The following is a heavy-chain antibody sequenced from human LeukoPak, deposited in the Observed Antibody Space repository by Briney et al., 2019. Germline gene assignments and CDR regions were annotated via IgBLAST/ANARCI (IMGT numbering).Heavy chain of an antibody. CDR2: IYSAGST. J-gene: IGHJ4*02. Sequence: GGALRLSCAASGFTVGNNYMSWVRQAPGKGLEWVSLIYSAGSTYYADSVRGRFTISRDSSKTTLYLEMNSLRAEDTAVYYCAKGSSSGWPYFFDYWGQGTLVTVSS. D-gene: IGHD6-19*01. CDR3: AKGSSSGWPYFFDY. V-gene: IGHV3-66*01. CDR1: GFTVGNNY.